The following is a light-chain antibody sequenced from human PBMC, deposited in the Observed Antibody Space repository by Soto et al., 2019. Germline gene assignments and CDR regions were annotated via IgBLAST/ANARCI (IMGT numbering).Light chain of an antibody. V-gene: IGKV3-20*01. J-gene: IGKJ1*01. CDR3: QKYNSALGT. Sequence: EIVLTQSPGTLSLSPGERFTLSCMASQSVSSRYLAWYQQKPGQAPRLLIYGASSRATGIPDRFSGSGSGTEFTLTISSLQPEDVATYYCQKYNSALGTFGQGTKVDI. CDR1: QSVSSRY. CDR2: GAS.